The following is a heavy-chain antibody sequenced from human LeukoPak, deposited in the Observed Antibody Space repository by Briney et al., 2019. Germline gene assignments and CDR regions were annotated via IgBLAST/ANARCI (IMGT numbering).Heavy chain of an antibody. CDR2: IYYSGST. V-gene: IGHV4-59*01. CDR3: ARGPDYDILTGYPYRGALDY. Sequence: PSETLSLTCTVSGGSISSYYWSWIRQPPGKGLEWIGYIYYSGSTNYNPSLKSRVTISVDTSKNQFSLKLSSVTAADTAVYYCARGPDYDILTGYPYRGALDYWGQGTLVTVSS. CDR1: GGSISSYY. D-gene: IGHD3-9*01. J-gene: IGHJ4*02.